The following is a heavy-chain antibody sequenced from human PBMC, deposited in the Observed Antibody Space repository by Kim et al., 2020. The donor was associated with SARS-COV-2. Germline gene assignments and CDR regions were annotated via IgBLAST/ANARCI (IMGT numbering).Heavy chain of an antibody. D-gene: IGHD3-16*01. V-gene: IGHV3-7*03. CDR1: GFTFRNYW. J-gene: IGHJ4*02. CDR3: TRTLEGGGDDY. CDR2: IKQDGSEI. Sequence: GGSLRLSCAASGFTFRNYWMTWVRQTPGKGLEWVAIIKQDGSEIYYGDSVRGRFTISRDNAKSSLNLRMNSLRADDSAVYYCTRTLEGGGDDYWGQGTLVTVSS.